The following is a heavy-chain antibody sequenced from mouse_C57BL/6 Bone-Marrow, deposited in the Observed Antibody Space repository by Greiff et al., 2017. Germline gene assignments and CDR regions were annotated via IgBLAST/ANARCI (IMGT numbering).Heavy chain of an antibody. Sequence: QVQLQQSGAELVRPGASVKLSCKASGYTFTDYYINWVKQRPGQGLEWIARIYPGSGNTYYNEKFKGKATLTAEKSSSTAYMQLSSLTSEASAVYFCARYMAMDYWGQGTSVTVSS. D-gene: IGHD1-3*01. CDR2: IYPGSGNT. J-gene: IGHJ4*01. CDR1: GYTFTDYY. V-gene: IGHV1-76*01. CDR3: ARYMAMDY.